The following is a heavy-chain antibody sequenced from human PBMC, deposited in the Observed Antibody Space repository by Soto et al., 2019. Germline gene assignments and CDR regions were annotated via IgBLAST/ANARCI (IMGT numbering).Heavy chain of an antibody. CDR1: GGSISSGGYY. CDR3: ARDFDPPALPDY. J-gene: IGHJ4*02. V-gene: IGHV4-31*03. CDR2: IYYSGST. Sequence: SETLSLTCTVSGGSISSGGYYWSWIRQHPGKGLEWIGYIYYSGSTYYNPSLKSRVTISVDASKNQFSLKLSSVTAADTAVYYCARDFDPPALPDYWGQGTLVTVSP.